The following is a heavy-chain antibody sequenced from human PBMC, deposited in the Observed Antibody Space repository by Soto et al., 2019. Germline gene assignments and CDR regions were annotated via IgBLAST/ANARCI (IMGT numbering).Heavy chain of an antibody. D-gene: IGHD7-27*01. J-gene: IGHJ4*02. V-gene: IGHV3-7*01. Sequence: EVQLVESGGGLVQPGGSLRLSCAASGFTFSSYWMSWARQAPGKGLEWVANIKQDESEKYYVDPVKGRFTVSRDNAKNSLYLQMNSLRAEDTAVYYCARGNWGSRPLAYWGQGTLVTVSS. CDR2: IKQDESEK. CDR3: ARGNWGSRPLAY. CDR1: GFTFSSYW.